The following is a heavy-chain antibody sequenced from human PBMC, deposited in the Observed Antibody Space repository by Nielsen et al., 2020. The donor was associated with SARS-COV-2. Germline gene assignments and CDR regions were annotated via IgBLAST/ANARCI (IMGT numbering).Heavy chain of an antibody. D-gene: IGHD2-15*01. Sequence: ASVKVSCKASGYTFTAYYMHWVRQAPGQRLEWMGWINAGTGNTKYSQKFQGKITLSSDTSASTTYMELSSLTSEDTAIYYCARVRYCSGGSCFDNWGQGTLVTVSS. CDR1: GYTFTAYY. V-gene: IGHV1-3*01. CDR2: INAGTGNT. J-gene: IGHJ4*02. CDR3: ARVRYCSGGSCFDN.